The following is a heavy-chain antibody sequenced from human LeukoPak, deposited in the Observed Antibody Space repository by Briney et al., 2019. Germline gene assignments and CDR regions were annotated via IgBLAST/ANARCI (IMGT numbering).Heavy chain of an antibody. D-gene: IGHD2-2*01. CDR2: ISGSSSYI. CDR1: GFTFSSYS. J-gene: IGHJ4*02. V-gene: IGHV3-21*01. CDR3: ARDSTPASSTSPFDY. Sequence: GGSLRLSCAASGFTFSSYSMNWVRQAPGRGLEWASSISGSSSYIYYADSVKGRFTISRDNAKNSLYLQMNSLRAEDTAVYYCARDSTPASSTSPFDYWGQGILVTVSS.